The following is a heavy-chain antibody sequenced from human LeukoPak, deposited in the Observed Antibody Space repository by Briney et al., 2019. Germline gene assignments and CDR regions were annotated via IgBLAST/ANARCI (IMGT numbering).Heavy chain of an antibody. D-gene: IGHD2-15*01. CDR2: ISRSGSTK. J-gene: IGHJ6*03. CDR1: GFTFSSYE. V-gene: IGHV3-48*03. CDR3: ARVLRYCSGGNCYSGGLGYMDV. Sequence: GGSLRLSCAASGFTFSSYEMNWVRQAPGKGLAWVSSISRSGSTKYYADSVKGRFTISRDNAKNSLFLQMNSLRAEDTAVYYCARVLRYCSGGNCYSGGLGYMDVWGKGTTVTISS.